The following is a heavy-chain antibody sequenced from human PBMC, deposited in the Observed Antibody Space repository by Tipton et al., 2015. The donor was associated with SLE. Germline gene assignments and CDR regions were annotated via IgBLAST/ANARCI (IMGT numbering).Heavy chain of an antibody. V-gene: IGHV4-59*07. Sequence: TLSLTCTVSGGSISGHYWTWIRQPPGKGLEWIGFTFSSAITYYNPSLRSRSTISIDTSKNQFSLHLTSVTAADTAVYYCARPPSYISPSEVLFDSWGQGMLVTVSS. CDR1: GGSISGHY. D-gene: IGHD6-6*01. J-gene: IGHJ4*02. CDR2: TFSSAIT. CDR3: ARPPSYISPSEVLFDS.